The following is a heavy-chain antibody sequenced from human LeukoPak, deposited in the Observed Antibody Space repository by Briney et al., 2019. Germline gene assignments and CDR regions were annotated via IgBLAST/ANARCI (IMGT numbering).Heavy chain of an antibody. D-gene: IGHD3-10*01. CDR2: IYYSGST. CDR3: AVIEDYYGSGSYPKPGG. Sequence: SETLSLTCTVSGGPISSGDYYWSWIRQPPGKGLEWIGYIYYSGSTYYNPSLKSRVTISVDTSKNQFSLKLSSVTAADTAVYYCAVIEDYYGSGSYPKPGGWGQGTLVTVSS. CDR1: GGPISSGDYY. J-gene: IGHJ4*02. V-gene: IGHV4-30-4*01.